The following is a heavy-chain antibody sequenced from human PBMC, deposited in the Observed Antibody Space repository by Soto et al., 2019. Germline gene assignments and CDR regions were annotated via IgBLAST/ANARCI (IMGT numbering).Heavy chain of an antibody. Sequence: GGSLRLSCAASGFTFSNYPMHWVRQAPGKGLEWVAIISYDGSNKYYADSVKGRFTISRDSSKNTLSLQMNSLRAEDTAIYYCARGGGRGIAYGLDVWGQGTTVTVSS. CDR3: ARGGGRGIAYGLDV. D-gene: IGHD6-13*01. CDR1: GFTFSNYP. CDR2: ISYDGSNK. J-gene: IGHJ6*02. V-gene: IGHV3-30-3*01.